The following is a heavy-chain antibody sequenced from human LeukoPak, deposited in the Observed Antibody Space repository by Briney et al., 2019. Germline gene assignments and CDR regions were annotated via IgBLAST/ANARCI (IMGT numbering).Heavy chain of an antibody. CDR3: ARSSAIVGGTRGFDY. Sequence: GGSLRLSCAASGFTVSSNYMNWVRQAPGKGLEWVSVIYSGGSTYYAGSVKGRFTISRDSSQNTLYLQMNSLRAEDTAVYYCARSSAIVGGTRGFDYWGQGTLVTVSS. V-gene: IGHV3-53*01. J-gene: IGHJ4*02. D-gene: IGHD1-26*01. CDR2: IYSGGST. CDR1: GFTVSSNY.